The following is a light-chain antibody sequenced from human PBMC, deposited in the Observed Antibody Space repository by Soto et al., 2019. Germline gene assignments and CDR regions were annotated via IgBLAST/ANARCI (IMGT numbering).Light chain of an antibody. CDR1: QSVSSSY. J-gene: IGKJ1*01. Sequence: EIVLPLSTRTLSLPPGQKERLYXTASQSVSSSYLAWYQQKPGQAPRLLIYGASSRATGIPDRFSGSGSGTDFTLTISSLQPEDFATYYCLQDYNYPRTFGQGTKVDIK. CDR3: LQDYNYPRT. CDR2: GAS. V-gene: IGKV3-20*01.